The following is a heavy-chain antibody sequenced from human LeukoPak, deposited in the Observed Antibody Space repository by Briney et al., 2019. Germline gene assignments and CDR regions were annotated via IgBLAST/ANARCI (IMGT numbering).Heavy chain of an antibody. J-gene: IGHJ4*02. CDR2: IYYSGST. Sequence: SETLSLTCTVSGGSISSYYWSWIRQPPGKGLEWIGYIYYSGSTNYNPSLKSRVTISVDTSKNQFSLKLSSVTAADTAVYYCARDRYYYGSGSYRLFDYWGQGTLVTVSS. V-gene: IGHV4-59*12. CDR1: GGSISSYY. CDR3: ARDRYYYGSGSYRLFDY. D-gene: IGHD3-10*01.